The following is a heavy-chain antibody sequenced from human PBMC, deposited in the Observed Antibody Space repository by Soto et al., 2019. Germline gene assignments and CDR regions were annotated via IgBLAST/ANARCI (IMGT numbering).Heavy chain of an antibody. CDR1: GFTFSSYW. V-gene: IGHV3-7*01. CDR2: IKQDGSEK. CDR3: ARGLGYNWNYRYFDY. J-gene: IGHJ4*02. Sequence: PGGSLRLSCAASGFTFSSYWMSWARQAPGKGLEWVANIKQDGSEKYYVDSVKGRFTISRDNAKNSLYLQMNSLRAEDTAAYYCARGLGYNWNYRYFDYWGQGTLVTVSS. D-gene: IGHD1-7*01.